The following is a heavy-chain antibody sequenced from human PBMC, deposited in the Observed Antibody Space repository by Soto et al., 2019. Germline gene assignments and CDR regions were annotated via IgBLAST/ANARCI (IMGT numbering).Heavy chain of an antibody. CDR1: GGTFSDHG. D-gene: IGHD3-10*01. CDR3: ARGVYGSGNYYTGPSAFDI. V-gene: IGHV1-69*06. CDR2: TIPVFNTA. J-gene: IGHJ3*02. Sequence: QVQLEQSGAAVKKPGSSVKGSCKASGGTFSDHGVAWLRQAPGQGLEWMGGTIPVFNTAKYAQKFQGRVTVTADKFTNIAYMELSSLRSEDTAFYFCARGVYGSGNYYTGPSAFDIWGQGTMVIVSS.